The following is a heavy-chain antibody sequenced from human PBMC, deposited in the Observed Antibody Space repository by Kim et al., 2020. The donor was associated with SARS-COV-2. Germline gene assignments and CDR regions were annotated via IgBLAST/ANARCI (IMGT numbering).Heavy chain of an antibody. J-gene: IGHJ4*02. CDR3: ARVLYNGYYVYFDY. D-gene: IGHD1-7*01. Sequence: YTPALRGRVTISVDTSKDQFSLRLSSVTAADSAVYYCARVLYNGYYVYFDYWGQGTLVTVSS. V-gene: IGHV4-59*01.